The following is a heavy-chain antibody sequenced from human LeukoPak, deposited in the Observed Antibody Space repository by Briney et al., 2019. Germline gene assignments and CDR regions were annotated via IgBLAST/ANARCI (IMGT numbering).Heavy chain of an antibody. CDR2: MNPNSGNT. CDR3: ARGESDI. J-gene: IGHJ3*02. Sequence: AASVKVSCKASGYTFTSYGISWVRQAPGQGLEWMGWMNPNSGNTGYAQKFQGRVTMTRNTSISTAYMELSSLRSEDTAVYYCARGESDIWGQGTMVTVSS. V-gene: IGHV1-8*02. CDR1: GYTFTSYG.